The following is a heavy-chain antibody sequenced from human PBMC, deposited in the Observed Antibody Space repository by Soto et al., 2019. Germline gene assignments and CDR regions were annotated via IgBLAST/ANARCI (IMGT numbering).Heavy chain of an antibody. Sequence: QVRLQESGPGLGKPSQTLSLTCTVSGVSIKRDDYYWGWIRRPPGKGLEWFGYILYSGTTCDKPSPKTRLIIPPDTSKNPFSLNLTSVTAAGTAVYYSPTDGGPLYYGMDLWGQGTTVTASS. V-gene: IGHV4-30-4*01. CDR2: ILYSGTT. CDR3: PTDGGPLYYGMDL. CDR1: GVSIKRDDYY. J-gene: IGHJ6*02. D-gene: IGHD3-10*01.